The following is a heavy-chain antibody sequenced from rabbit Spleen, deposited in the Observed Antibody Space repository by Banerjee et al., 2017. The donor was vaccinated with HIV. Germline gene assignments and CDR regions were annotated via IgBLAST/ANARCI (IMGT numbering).Heavy chain of an antibody. Sequence: QELLLESGGGLVEHGGYRERSCTGCGCSLSRKAGMCWVRQAPGKGLEWIACINAVTGKAVYASWAKGRFTFSKTSSTTVTLQMTSLTAADTATYFCARDLAGVIGWNFGWWGPGTLVTFS. CDR2: INAVTGKA. CDR1: GCSLSRKAG. D-gene: IGHD4-1*01. V-gene: IGHV1S45*01. J-gene: IGHJ4*01. CDR3: ARDLAGVIGWNFGW.